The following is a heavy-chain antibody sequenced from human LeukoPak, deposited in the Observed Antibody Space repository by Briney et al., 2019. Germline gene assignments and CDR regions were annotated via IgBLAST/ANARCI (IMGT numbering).Heavy chain of an antibody. D-gene: IGHD3-22*01. J-gene: IGHJ4*02. CDR3: AKGSRDSTSYCFDS. V-gene: IGHV3-23*01. Sequence: PGGSLRLSCAASGFTFSSYAMSWVRQAPGKGLEWVSAISGSGGSTYYADSVKGRFTISRDNSKNTLYLQMNSLRVEDTALYYCAKGSRDSTSYCFDSWGRGTLVTVSS. CDR1: GFTFSSYA. CDR2: ISGSGGST.